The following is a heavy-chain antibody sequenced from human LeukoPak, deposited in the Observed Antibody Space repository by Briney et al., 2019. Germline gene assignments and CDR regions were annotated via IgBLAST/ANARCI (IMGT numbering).Heavy chain of an antibody. CDR2: ISSSGSTI. D-gene: IGHD4-17*01. CDR3: AKDYGDYGGFDY. J-gene: IGHJ4*02. CDR1: GFTFSSYE. V-gene: IGHV3-48*03. Sequence: GGSLRLSCAASGFTFSSYEMNWVRQAPGKGLEWVSYISSSGSTIYYADSVKGRFTISRDNSKNTLYLQMNSLRAEDTAVYYCAKDYGDYGGFDYWGQGTLVTVSS.